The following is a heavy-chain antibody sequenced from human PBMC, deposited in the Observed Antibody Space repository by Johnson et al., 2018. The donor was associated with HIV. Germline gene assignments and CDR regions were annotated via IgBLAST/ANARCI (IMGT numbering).Heavy chain of an antibody. CDR3: ARDFGLEWELDGAFDI. Sequence: VQLVESGGGLVQPGRSLRLSCAASGFTFDDYAMHWVRQAPGKGLEWVSGINWNGGSTGYADSVKGRFPISRDNAKNSLYLQMNSLRAEDTALYYCARDFGLEWELDGAFDIWGQGTMVTVSS. CDR1: GFTFDDYA. J-gene: IGHJ3*02. D-gene: IGHD1-26*01. V-gene: IGHV3-9*01. CDR2: INWNGGST.